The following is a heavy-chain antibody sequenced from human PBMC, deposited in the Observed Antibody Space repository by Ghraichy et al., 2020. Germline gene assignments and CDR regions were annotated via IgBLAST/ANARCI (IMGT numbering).Heavy chain of an antibody. V-gene: IGHV3-30*04. CDR1: GFTFSSYA. Sequence: GGSLRLSCEASGFTFSSYAMHWVRQAPGKGLEWVAVISYDGSNKCYADSVKGRFTISRDNSKSTLYLQMNSLRAEDTAVYYCARDGGGIGGSFVYAFDYWGHGPLVTVSS. D-gene: IGHD1-26*01. CDR2: ISYDGSNK. J-gene: IGHJ4*01. CDR3: ARDGGGIGGSFVYAFDY.